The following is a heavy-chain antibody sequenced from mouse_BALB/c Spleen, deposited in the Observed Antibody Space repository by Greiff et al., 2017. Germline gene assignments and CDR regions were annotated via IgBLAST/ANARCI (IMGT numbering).Heavy chain of an antibody. D-gene: IGHD2-4*01. J-gene: IGHJ4*01. Sequence: VQLQQSGPELVKPGASVKMSCKASGYTFTSYVMHWVKQKPGQGLEWIGYINPYNDGTKYNEKFKGKATLTSDKSSSTAYMELSSLTSEDSAVYYCAREGVSTMITTDAMDYWGQGTSVTVSS. V-gene: IGHV1-14*01. CDR1: GYTFTSYV. CDR3: AREGVSTMITTDAMDY. CDR2: INPYNDGT.